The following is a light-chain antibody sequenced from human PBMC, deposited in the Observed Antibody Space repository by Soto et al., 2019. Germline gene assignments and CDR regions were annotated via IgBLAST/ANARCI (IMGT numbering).Light chain of an antibody. Sequence: QSVLTQPPSVSGAPGQRDTISCTGSSSNIGAGYDVHWYQQLPGTAPKLLIYGNSNRPSGVPDRFSGSKSGTSASLAITGLQAEDEADYYCQSYDSGLSGPVVFGGGTKLTVL. J-gene: IGLJ2*01. CDR1: SSNIGAGYD. CDR2: GNS. CDR3: QSYDSGLSGPVV. V-gene: IGLV1-40*01.